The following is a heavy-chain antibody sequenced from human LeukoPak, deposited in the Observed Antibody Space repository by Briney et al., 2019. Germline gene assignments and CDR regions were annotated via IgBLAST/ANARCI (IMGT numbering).Heavy chain of an antibody. CDR2: INSDGSSI. V-gene: IGHV3-74*03. Sequence: GGSLRLSCAAAGFTFSSYLMHWVRQAPGKGLVWVSRINSDGSSITYADSVKGRFTISRDNAKNTLYLQMNSLRVEDTAVYYCAREGRVSGYDFDCWGQGTLVTVSS. CDR3: AREGRVSGYDFDC. D-gene: IGHD5-12*01. CDR1: GFTFSSYL. J-gene: IGHJ4*02.